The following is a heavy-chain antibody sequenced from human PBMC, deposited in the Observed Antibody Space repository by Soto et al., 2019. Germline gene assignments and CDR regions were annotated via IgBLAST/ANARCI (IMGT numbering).Heavy chain of an antibody. Sequence: QVVLVESGGGVVQPGRALRLSCAASGFDFTNDGMLWVRQAPGKGLEWVALISFDGTTIHYGDSVKGRFTISRDNSKNTRCLQMNRLSPEDTGVYYCAKGQGGSPPGGMDVWGQGTTVTVSS. J-gene: IGHJ6*02. CDR2: ISFDGTTI. CDR1: GFDFTNDG. CDR3: AKGQGGSPPGGMDV. V-gene: IGHV3-30*18. D-gene: IGHD3-10*01.